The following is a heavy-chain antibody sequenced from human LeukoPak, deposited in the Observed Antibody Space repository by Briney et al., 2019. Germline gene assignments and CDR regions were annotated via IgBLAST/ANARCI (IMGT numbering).Heavy chain of an antibody. Sequence: GGSLRLSCAASGFTFSTCAMHWVRQAPDMGLEWLAMISFDGNNVNHADSVKGRFTISRDNAKNSLYLQMNSLRAEDTAVYYCARDYCSGGSCHDYWGQGTLVTVSS. D-gene: IGHD2-15*01. CDR1: GFTFSTCA. CDR3: ARDYCSGGSCHDY. J-gene: IGHJ4*02. CDR2: ISFDGNNV. V-gene: IGHV3-30-3*01.